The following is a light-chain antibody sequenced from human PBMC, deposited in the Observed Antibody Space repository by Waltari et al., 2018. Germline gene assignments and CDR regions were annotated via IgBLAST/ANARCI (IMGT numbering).Light chain of an antibody. CDR2: DAS. Sequence: EIVLTQSPATLSSSPGERATLSCWASQSIGHYLAWYQQKPGQAPRLLIYDASSRATGIPPRFSGFGSGTDFTLTISSLEPEDSAVYYCQQRSDWPLTFGGGTKVEIK. CDR3: QQRSDWPLT. J-gene: IGKJ4*01. V-gene: IGKV3-11*01. CDR1: QSIGHY.